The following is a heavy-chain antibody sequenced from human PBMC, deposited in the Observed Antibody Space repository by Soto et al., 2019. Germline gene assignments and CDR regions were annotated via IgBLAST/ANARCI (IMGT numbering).Heavy chain of an antibody. J-gene: IGHJ3*02. D-gene: IGHD2-15*01. Sequence: ASVKVSCKASGYTFTSYGISWVRQAPGQGLEWMGWISVYNANTNYAQKIQGRVTMTADTSTDTAYMELSSLRSEDTAVYYCATADSGHAFDIWGQGTMVTVSS. CDR1: GYTFTSYG. CDR3: ATADSGHAFDI. CDR2: ISVYNANT. V-gene: IGHV1-18*04.